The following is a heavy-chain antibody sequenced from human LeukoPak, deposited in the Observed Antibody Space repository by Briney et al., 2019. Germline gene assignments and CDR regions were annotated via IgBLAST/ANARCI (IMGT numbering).Heavy chain of an antibody. Sequence: SETLSLTYAVYGGSFSGFYWSWIRQPPGKGLEWIGEIKHGESSDYNPSLESRVTISVDTSKNQFSLRLTSVTAADTAVYYCARGTSPDWPTLRYWGQGTLVTVSS. CDR3: ARGTSPDWPTLRY. J-gene: IGHJ4*02. CDR1: GGSFSGFY. V-gene: IGHV4-34*01. D-gene: IGHD3/OR15-3a*01. CDR2: IKHGESS.